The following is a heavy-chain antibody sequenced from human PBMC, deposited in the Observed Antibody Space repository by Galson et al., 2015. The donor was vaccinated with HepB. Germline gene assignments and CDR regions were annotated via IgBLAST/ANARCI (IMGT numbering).Heavy chain of an antibody. V-gene: IGHV4-39*01. CDR1: GGSISGSNSY. Sequence: ETLSLTCSVSGGSISGSNSYWAWIPQPPGKGLEWIGSIYYSGDPHYNPSLKSRVTISVDPSKDQFSLHLSSVTAADTAVYYCARHVDTVMGGPYYFDFWGQGALVTVSS. CDR3: ARHVDTVMGGPYYFDF. D-gene: IGHD5-18*01. CDR2: IYYSGDP. J-gene: IGHJ4*02.